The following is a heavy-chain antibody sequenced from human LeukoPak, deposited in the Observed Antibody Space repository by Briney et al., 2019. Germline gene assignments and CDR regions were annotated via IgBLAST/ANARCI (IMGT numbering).Heavy chain of an antibody. CDR3: ARGYSSSWYYYYYYMDV. V-gene: IGHV1-18*01. Sequence: ASVKVSCKASGYPFTSYGISWVRQAPGQGLEWMGWISAYNGNTNYAQKLQGRVTMTTDTSTSTAYMELRSLRSDDTAVYYCARGYSSSWYYYYYYMDVWGKGTTVTVSS. J-gene: IGHJ6*03. CDR2: ISAYNGNT. CDR1: GYPFTSYG. D-gene: IGHD6-13*01.